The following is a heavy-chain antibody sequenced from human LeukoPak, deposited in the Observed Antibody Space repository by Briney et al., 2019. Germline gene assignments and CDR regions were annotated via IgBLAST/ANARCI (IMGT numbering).Heavy chain of an antibody. J-gene: IGHJ4*02. D-gene: IGHD3-10*01. CDR3: AKGMGYGSGSDLDY. CDR2: ISGSGFST. CDR1: GFTFSSYA. Sequence: GGFLRLSCAASGFTFSSYAMTWVRQTPGKGLEWVSAISGSGFSTYYADSVKGRFTIPRDNSKNTLYLQMNSLRAEDTAVYYCAKGMGYGSGSDLDYWGQGTLVTVSS. V-gene: IGHV3-23*01.